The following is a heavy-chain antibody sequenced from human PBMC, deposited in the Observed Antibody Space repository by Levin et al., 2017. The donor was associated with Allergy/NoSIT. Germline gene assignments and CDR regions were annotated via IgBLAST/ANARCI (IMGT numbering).Heavy chain of an antibody. Sequence: RASVKVSCSASGFTFNNYAFYWVRQAPGKGLEYVSTIRADGGRAYYADSVKDRFTVSRDNSRNTVYLQMSSLRVDDTAVYYCVKDGECSGSSCEPISRVFGQGMNRDGSDSWGQGTMVSVSS. J-gene: IGHJ3*02. CDR3: VKDGECSGSSCEPISRVFGQGMNRDGSDS. CDR1: GFTFNNYA. D-gene: IGHD2-15*01. V-gene: IGHV3-64D*06. CDR2: IRADGGRA.